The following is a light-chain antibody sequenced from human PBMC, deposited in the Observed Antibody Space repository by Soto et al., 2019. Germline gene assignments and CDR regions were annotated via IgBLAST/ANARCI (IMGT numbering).Light chain of an antibody. CDR1: QGISNY. Sequence: DIQRTQSPSSLSASVGDRVTITCRASQGISNYLAWYQQKPGKVPKLLIYAASTLQSGVPSRFIGSGSGTDFTLTISSPQPEDLATYYFQKYNSAPRAFGQRTKVKIK. V-gene: IGKV1-27*01. J-gene: IGKJ1*01. CDR3: QKYNSAPRA. CDR2: AAS.